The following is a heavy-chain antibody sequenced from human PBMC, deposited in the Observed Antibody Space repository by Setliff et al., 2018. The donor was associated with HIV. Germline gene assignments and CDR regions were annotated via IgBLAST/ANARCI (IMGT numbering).Heavy chain of an antibody. D-gene: IGHD2-15*01. CDR3: ALTGHRLLRGYMDV. CDR2: LYVSGDT. CDR1: NDPISSYY. V-gene: IGHV4-4*07. Sequence: AETLSLTCYVTNDPISSYYWSWVRQPAGKGLEWFGRLYVSGDTNYNPSLKSRVTMSLATSKKHFSLKLKSVTAADTAVYYCALTGHRLLRGYMDVWGKGTTVTVSS. J-gene: IGHJ6*03.